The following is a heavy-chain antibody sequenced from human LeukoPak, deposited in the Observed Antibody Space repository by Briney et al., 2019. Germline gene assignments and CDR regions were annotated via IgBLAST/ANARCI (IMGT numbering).Heavy chain of an antibody. V-gene: IGHV3-21*06. CDR1: GFTFSAYT. CDR2: IKGSDNYI. CDR3: ARSRGMSMNDKNLLY. D-gene: IGHD3-10*01. Sequence: GGSLRLSCAASGFTFSAYTLNWVRQAPGKGLEWVSSIKGSDNYIYNADSVAGRFTVSTDDAQNSIYLQMNSLRVENTAIYYCARSRGMSMNDKNLLYWGQGSLVTVSS. J-gene: IGHJ4*02.